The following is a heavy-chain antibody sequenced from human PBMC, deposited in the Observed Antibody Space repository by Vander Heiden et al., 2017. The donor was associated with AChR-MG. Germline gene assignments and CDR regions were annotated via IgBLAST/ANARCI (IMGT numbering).Heavy chain of an antibody. Sequence: EVQLVESGGGLVTPGGSRRLACAASGFTLSGYSMNWVRQAPGKVLEWVSSISSSSSYIYYADSVKGRFTISRDNAKNSLYLQMNSLRAEDTAVYYCARDFGYSGYDWGFDYWGQGTLVTVSS. CDR3: ARDFGYSGYDWGFDY. CDR2: ISSSSSYI. D-gene: IGHD5-12*01. J-gene: IGHJ4*02. V-gene: IGHV3-21*01. CDR1: GFTLSGYS.